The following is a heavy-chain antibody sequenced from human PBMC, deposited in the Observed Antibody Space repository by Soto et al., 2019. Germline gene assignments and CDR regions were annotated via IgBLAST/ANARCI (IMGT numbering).Heavy chain of an antibody. J-gene: IGHJ4*02. Sequence: EVQLVESGGGLVKPGGSLRLSCAASGFTFSSYSMNWVRQAPGKGLEWVSSISTSSAYIYYADSVKGRFTISRDNARNSLYLQMKSGRAEDTAVYYCAGGAIRGVPRVDYWGQGTLVTVSS. D-gene: IGHD3-10*01. CDR3: AGGAIRGVPRVDY. CDR2: ISTSSAYI. V-gene: IGHV3-21*01. CDR1: GFTFSSYS.